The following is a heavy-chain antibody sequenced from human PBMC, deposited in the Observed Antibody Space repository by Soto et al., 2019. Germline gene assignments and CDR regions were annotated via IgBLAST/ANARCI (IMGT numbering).Heavy chain of an antibody. CDR2: LSGSGTST. J-gene: IGHJ4*02. D-gene: IGHD6-19*01. Sequence: QSGGSLRLSCAASGFSFVNYAMNWVRQAPGKGLEWVSGLSGSGTSTYYADSVKGRFTIPRDNSRDTLFLQMNSLTADDTAVYYCAKATTNGGWFNPFDSWGQGALVTVSS. CDR3: AKATTNGGWFNPFDS. V-gene: IGHV3-23*01. CDR1: GFSFVNYA.